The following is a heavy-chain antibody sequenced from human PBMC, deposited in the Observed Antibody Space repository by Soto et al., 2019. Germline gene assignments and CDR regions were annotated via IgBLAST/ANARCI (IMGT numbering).Heavy chain of an antibody. Sequence: EVQLVESGGGLVQPGGSLRLSCAASGFTFNTYSMNWVRQTPGKGLEWVSYITSGSTRILYADSVQVRFTISRDNAKNSLYLQMTSLRDDATAIYSCTRDPHALDFWCQGTRVIVSS. CDR3: TRDPHALDF. V-gene: IGHV3-48*02. CDR1: GFTFNTYS. J-gene: IGHJ4*02. D-gene: IGHD2-2*01. CDR2: ITSGSTRI.